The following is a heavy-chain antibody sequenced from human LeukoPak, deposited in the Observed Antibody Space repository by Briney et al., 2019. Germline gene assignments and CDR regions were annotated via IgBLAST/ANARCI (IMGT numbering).Heavy chain of an antibody. V-gene: IGHV3-33*01. CDR1: GFTFSSYG. Sequence: GGSLRLSCAASGFTFSSYGMHWVRQAPGKGLEWVAVIWYDGSNKYCADSVKGRFTISRDNSKNTLYLQMNSLRAEDTAVYYCVRDRSPGWFDPWGQGTLVTVSS. D-gene: IGHD1-26*01. CDR2: IWYDGSNK. CDR3: VRDRSPGWFDP. J-gene: IGHJ5*02.